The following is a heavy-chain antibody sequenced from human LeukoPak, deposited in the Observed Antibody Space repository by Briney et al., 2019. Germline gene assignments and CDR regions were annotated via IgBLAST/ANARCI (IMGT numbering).Heavy chain of an antibody. V-gene: IGHV3-48*04. CDR1: GFTFSSYS. CDR3: ARDLLDIVVVPAAMTGHDYYYYMDV. CDR2: ISDSSSNI. D-gene: IGHD2-2*01. Sequence: GGSLILSCAASGFTFSSYSMNWVRQAPGKGLEWVSYISDSSSNIYYADSVKGRFTISRDNAKNSLYLQMNSLRAEDTAVYYCARDLLDIVVVPAAMTGHDYYYYMDVWGKGTTVTVSS. J-gene: IGHJ6*03.